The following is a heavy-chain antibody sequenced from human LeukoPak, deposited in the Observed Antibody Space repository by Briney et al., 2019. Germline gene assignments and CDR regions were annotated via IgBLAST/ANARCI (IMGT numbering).Heavy chain of an antibody. CDR2: IKQDGSEK. D-gene: IGHD6-19*01. CDR1: GFTFSSYW. Sequence: GGSLRLSCAASGFTFSSYWMSWVRQAPGKGLEWVANIKQDGSEKYYVDSVKGRFTISRDNAKNSLYLQMNSLRAEDTAVYYCARIVASGWPIGLWYFDYWGQGTLVTVSS. CDR3: ARIVASGWPIGLWYFDY. V-gene: IGHV3-7*01. J-gene: IGHJ4*02.